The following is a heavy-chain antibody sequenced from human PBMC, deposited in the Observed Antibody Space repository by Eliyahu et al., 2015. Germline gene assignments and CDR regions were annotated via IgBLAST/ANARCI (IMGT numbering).Heavy chain of an antibody. V-gene: IGHV2-26*01. D-gene: IGHD1-7*01. CDR3: ARMRRNWNYVPFDY. Sequence: QVTLKESGPVLVKPTETLTLTCTVSGFSLXXAXMGVSWIRQPPGKALEWLAHIFSNDEKSYSTSLKSRLTISKDTSKSQVVLTMTNMDPVDTATYYCARMRRNWNYVPFDYWGQGTLVTVSS. CDR1: GFSLXXAXMG. J-gene: IGHJ4*02. CDR2: IFSNDEK.